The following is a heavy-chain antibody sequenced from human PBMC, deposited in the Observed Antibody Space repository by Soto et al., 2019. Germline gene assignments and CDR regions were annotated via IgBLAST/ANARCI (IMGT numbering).Heavy chain of an antibody. CDR2: ISPYSGYT. CDR3: AREASVLIPAAQPSRFDS. J-gene: IGHJ4*02. CDR1: GYSFMKYG. V-gene: IGHV1-18*01. Sequence: GASVEVSCKGFGYSFMKYGINWVRQAPGQGLEWVGWISPYSGYTHSAQKFHGRLTLTTDTAASTAYMELRILRSADTALYYCAREASVLIPAAQPSRFDSWGQGTLVTVPQ. D-gene: IGHD2-2*01.